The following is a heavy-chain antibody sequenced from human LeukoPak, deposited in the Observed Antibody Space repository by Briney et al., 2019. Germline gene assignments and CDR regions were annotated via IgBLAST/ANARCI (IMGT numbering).Heavy chain of an antibody. Sequence: SETLSLTCTVSGGSISSSSYYWGWIRQPPGKGLEWIGCIYYIGSTHYNPSLKSRVTISVDTSKDQFSLKLSSVTAADTAVYYCARTFTAGYCSSTSCSGEGVYFDYWGQGTLVTVSS. CDR2: IYYIGST. D-gene: IGHD2-2*01. V-gene: IGHV4-39*07. CDR3: ARTFTAGYCSSTSCSGEGVYFDY. CDR1: GGSISSSSYY. J-gene: IGHJ4*02.